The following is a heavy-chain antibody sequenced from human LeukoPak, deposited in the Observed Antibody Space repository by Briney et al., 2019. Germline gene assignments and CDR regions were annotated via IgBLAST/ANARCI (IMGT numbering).Heavy chain of an antibody. CDR1: AYTLTTYA. CDR2: NNADNGKT. CDR3: EGELYDFLSSQSRRDCFDP. D-gene: IGHD3-3*01. V-gene: IGHV1-3*01. J-gene: IGHJ5*02. Sequence: SGNVSSKVSAYTLTTYALHWVRQAPGQRFERIGGNNADNGKTEYSQKFQGRVTVTRDTAASIGYMELNSLRFEATDVYDCEGELYDFLSSQSRRDCFDPWGQGTLVTVSS.